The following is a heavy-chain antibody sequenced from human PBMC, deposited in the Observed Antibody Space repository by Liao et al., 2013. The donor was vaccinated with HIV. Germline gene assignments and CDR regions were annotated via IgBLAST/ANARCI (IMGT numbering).Heavy chain of an antibody. CDR1: GGSISSYY. Sequence: QVQLQESGPGLVKPSETLSLTCSVSGGSISSYYWSWIRQPPGKGLEWIGYIYYSGNTNYNPSLKSRVAILVDTSKNQFSLKLSSVTAADTAVYYCARGLEGSGSRMRRFDPWGQGTLVTVSS. CDR3: ARGLEGSGSRMRRFDP. CDR2: IYYSGNT. D-gene: IGHD3-10*01. J-gene: IGHJ5*02. V-gene: IGHV4-59*12.